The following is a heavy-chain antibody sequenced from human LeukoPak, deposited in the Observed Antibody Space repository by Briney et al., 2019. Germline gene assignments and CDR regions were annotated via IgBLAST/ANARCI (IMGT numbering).Heavy chain of an antibody. CDR1: EYTFTGYY. CDR3: AREIAAGGWRGFDY. J-gene: IGHJ4*02. Sequence: ASLKVSCKASEYTFTGYYMHWVRQAPGQGLEWMGWINPNSGATNYARKFQGRVTMTRDTSISTAYVELSSLRSDDTAVYYCAREIAAGGWRGFDYWGQGTLVTDS. V-gene: IGHV1-2*02. CDR2: INPNSGAT. D-gene: IGHD6-13*01.